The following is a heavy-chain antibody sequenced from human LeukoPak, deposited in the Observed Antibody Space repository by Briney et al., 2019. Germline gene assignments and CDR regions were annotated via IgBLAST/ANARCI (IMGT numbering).Heavy chain of an antibody. Sequence: GGSLRPSCAASGFTFSDYYISWIRQAPGKGLEWVSDIGSSGDITSYADSVKGRFTISRDNAKKSLHLQMNSLRAEDSAVYYCARETVAGTFDYWGQGTQVTVSS. CDR3: ARETVAGTFDY. V-gene: IGHV3-11*01. D-gene: IGHD6-19*01. CDR1: GFTFSDYY. CDR2: IGSSGDIT. J-gene: IGHJ4*02.